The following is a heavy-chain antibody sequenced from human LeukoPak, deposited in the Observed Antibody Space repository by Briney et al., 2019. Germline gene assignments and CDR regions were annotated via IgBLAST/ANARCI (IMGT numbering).Heavy chain of an antibody. V-gene: IGHV1-69*05. Sequence: ASVKVSCKASGGTFSSYAISWVRQAPGQGLEWMGGIIPIFGTANYAQKFQGRVTITTDESTSTAYMELSSLRSEDTAVYYCARGGSRVGASNWFDSWGQGTLVTVSS. CDR2: IIPIFGTA. D-gene: IGHD1-26*01. CDR3: ARGGSRVGASNWFDS. CDR1: GGTFSSYA. J-gene: IGHJ5*01.